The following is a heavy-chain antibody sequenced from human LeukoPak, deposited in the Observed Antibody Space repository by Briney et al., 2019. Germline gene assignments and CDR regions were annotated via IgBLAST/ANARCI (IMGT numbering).Heavy chain of an antibody. CDR3: AREGGIVGAGVLYYFGY. J-gene: IGHJ4*02. CDR1: DDSITMYY. V-gene: IGHV4-59*01. Sequence: SETLSLTCSVSDDSITMYYWTWIRQPPGKGLEWIGYVDHTGSTNFNPSLNGRVSISRDTSKNLFSLRLRSVTAADTAVYFCAREGGIVGAGVLYYFGYWGQGTLVTVSS. CDR2: VDHTGST. D-gene: IGHD1-26*01.